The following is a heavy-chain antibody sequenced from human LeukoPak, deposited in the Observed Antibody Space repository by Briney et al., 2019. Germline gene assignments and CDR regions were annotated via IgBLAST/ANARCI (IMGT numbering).Heavy chain of an antibody. J-gene: IGHJ6*03. CDR3: ARGTDSGYSYGYYYYYYMDV. CDR1: GFTVSSNY. Sequence: GGSLRLSCAASGFTVSSNYMSWVRQAPGKGLEWVSVIYSGGSTYYADPVKGRFTISRDNSKNTLYLQMNSLRAEDTAVYYCARGTDSGYSYGYYYYYYMDVWGKGTTVTVSS. V-gene: IGHV3-53*01. D-gene: IGHD5-18*01. CDR2: IYSGGST.